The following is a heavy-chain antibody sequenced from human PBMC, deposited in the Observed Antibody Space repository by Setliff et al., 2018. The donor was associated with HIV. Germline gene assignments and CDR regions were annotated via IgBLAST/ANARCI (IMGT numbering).Heavy chain of an antibody. CDR2: IFSSGST. CDR1: GGSMSPYY. CDR3: ARHVGISIGGTRGDFDC. D-gene: IGHD6-13*01. V-gene: IGHV4-4*09. J-gene: IGHJ4*02. Sequence: SETLSLTCTVSGGSMSPYYWSWIRQPPGKGLEWIGYIFSSGSTNSNPSLKSRVTISVDTSKNQFSLRLSSVTAADTAMYYCARHVGISIGGTRGDFDCWGQGTLVTVSS.